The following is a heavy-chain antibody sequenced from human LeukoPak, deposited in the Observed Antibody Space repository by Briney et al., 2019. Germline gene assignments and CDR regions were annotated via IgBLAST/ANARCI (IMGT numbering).Heavy chain of an antibody. CDR3: ARGPIQLWIHNAMDV. CDR2: IRSKAYRGTT. D-gene: IGHD5-18*01. V-gene: IGHV3-49*04. J-gene: IGHJ6*02. Sequence: PGRSLRLSWRRSGFSFGDHAMSWVRQAPRKGQGWVGLIRSKAYRGTTEYAASVKGRFTISRDDSASIAYLQMNSLKTEDTAVYYCARGPIQLWIHNAMDVWGQGTTVAVSS. CDR1: GFSFGDHA.